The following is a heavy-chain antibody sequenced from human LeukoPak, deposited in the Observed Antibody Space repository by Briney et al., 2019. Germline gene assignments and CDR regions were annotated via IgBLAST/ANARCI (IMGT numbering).Heavy chain of an antibody. CDR1: GFSVSSNY. CDR2: LYGTGKT. D-gene: IGHD4-17*01. J-gene: IGHJ4*02. Sequence: GGSLRLSCAASGFSVSSNYLSWVRQAPGKGLEWVSVLYGTGKTYYADSVKGRFTISRDNSKNTLYLQMNSLRAEDTAVYYCASLPETTVDYWGQGTLVTVSS. CDR3: ASLPETTVDY. V-gene: IGHV3-66*01.